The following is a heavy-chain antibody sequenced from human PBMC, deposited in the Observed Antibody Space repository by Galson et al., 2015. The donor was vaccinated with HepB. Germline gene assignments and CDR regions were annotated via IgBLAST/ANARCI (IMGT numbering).Heavy chain of an antibody. J-gene: IGHJ4*02. V-gene: IGHV1-69*06. D-gene: IGHD1-26*01. CDR2: IIPIFGTA. CDR3: ARVNSGGSYYFDY. CDR1: GGTFSSYA. Sequence: SVKVSCKASGGTFSSYAISWVRQAPGQGLEWMGGIIPIFGTANYAQKFQGRVTITADKSTSTAYMELSSLRSEDTAVYYCARVNSGGSYYFDYGGQGTLVTVSS.